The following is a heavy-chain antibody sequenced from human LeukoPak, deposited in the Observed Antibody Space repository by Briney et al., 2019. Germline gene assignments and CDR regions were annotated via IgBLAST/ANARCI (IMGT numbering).Heavy chain of an antibody. CDR3: ARALREVVPAAIGY. J-gene: IGHJ4*02. V-gene: IGHV3-64*01. D-gene: IGHD2-2*01. CDR2: ISSNGGST. CDR1: GFTFSSYA. Sequence: GGSLRLSCAASGFTFSSYAMHWVRQAPGKGLGYVSAISSNGGSTYYANSVKGRFTISRDNSKNTLCLQMGSLRAEDMAVYYCARALREVVPAAIGYWGQGTLVTVSS.